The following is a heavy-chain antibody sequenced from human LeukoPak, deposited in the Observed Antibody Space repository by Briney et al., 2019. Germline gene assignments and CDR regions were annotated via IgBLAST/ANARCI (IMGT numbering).Heavy chain of an antibody. CDR1: GFTFSSYS. Sequence: PGGSLRLSCAASGFTFSSYSMNWVRQAPGKGLEWVSSISSSSSYIYYADSVKGRFTISRDNAKNSLYLQMNSLRAEDTAVYYCARASDYGEFLDYWGQGTLVTVSS. CDR3: ARASDYGEFLDY. V-gene: IGHV3-21*01. CDR2: ISSSSSYI. J-gene: IGHJ4*02. D-gene: IGHD4-17*01.